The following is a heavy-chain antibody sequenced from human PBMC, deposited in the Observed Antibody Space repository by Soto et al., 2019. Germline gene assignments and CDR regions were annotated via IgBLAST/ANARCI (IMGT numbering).Heavy chain of an antibody. V-gene: IGHV2-70*01. CDR1: GFSLSTSGMC. J-gene: IGHJ5*02. CDR3: ARIKVGATLRGFDP. D-gene: IGHD1-26*01. Sequence: SGPTLVNTTQTLTLTCTFAGFSLSTSGMCVSWIRQPPGKALEWLALIDWDDDKYYSTSLKTRLTISKDTSKNQVVLTMTNMDPVDTATYYCARIKVGATLRGFDPWGQGTLVTVSS. CDR2: IDWDDDK.